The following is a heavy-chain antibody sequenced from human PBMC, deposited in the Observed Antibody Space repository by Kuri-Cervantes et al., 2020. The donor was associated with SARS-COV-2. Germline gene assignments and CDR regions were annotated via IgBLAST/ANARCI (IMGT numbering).Heavy chain of an antibody. Sequence: ASVKVSCKASGYTFTSYAVNWVRQAPGQGLEWMGWINTNTGNPTYAQGFTGRFVFSLDTSVSTAYLQISSLKAEDTAVYYCARDGMTVLRLYNWFDPWGQGTLVTVSS. V-gene: IGHV7-4-1*02. J-gene: IGHJ5*02. CDR1: GYTFTSYA. CDR2: INTNTGNP. CDR3: ARDGMTVLRLYNWFDP. D-gene: IGHD3-3*01.